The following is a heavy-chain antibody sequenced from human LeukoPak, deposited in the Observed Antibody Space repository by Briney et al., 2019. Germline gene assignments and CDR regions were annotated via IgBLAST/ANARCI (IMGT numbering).Heavy chain of an antibody. V-gene: IGHV4-4*07. D-gene: IGHD5-12*01. J-gene: IGHJ6*03. CDR3: ARDRSAYDYDKRWFYYYMDV. CDR2: IYTSGST. CDR1: GDSNSSYC. Sequence: SETLSLTCTVSGDSNSSYCWSWIRQPAGKGLEWIGRIYTSGSTNYNPSLKSRVTMSVDTSKNQFSLKLSSVTAADTAVYYCARDRSAYDYDKRWFYYYMDVWGKGTTVTISS.